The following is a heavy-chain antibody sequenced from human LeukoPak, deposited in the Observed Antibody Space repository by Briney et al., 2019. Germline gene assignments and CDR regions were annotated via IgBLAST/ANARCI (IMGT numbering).Heavy chain of an antibody. CDR1: GYTSTSYY. V-gene: IGHV1-46*01. CDR3: AKVDTAMVSQH. Sequence: ASVKVSCKASGYTSTSYYMHWVRQAPGQGLEWMGIINPSGGSTSYAQKFQGRVTMTRDTSTSTVYMELSSLRSEDTAVYYCAKVDTAMVSQHWGQGTLVTVSS. J-gene: IGHJ1*01. D-gene: IGHD5-18*01. CDR2: INPSGGST.